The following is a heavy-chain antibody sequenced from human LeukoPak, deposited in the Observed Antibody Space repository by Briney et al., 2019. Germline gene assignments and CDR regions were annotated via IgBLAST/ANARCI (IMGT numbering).Heavy chain of an antibody. CDR1: GFTFRTFW. CDR3: ATSGRYAEDAFDI. J-gene: IGHJ3*02. CDR2: INSDGSFT. Sequence: VGSLRLSCAASGFTFRTFWMHWVRQAPGKGLVCVSRINSDGSFTNYADSVKGRFTISRDNAKNTLYLRMNSLRGEDTAIYYCATSGRYAEDAFDIWGQGTMVTVSS. V-gene: IGHV3-74*01. D-gene: IGHD3-16*01.